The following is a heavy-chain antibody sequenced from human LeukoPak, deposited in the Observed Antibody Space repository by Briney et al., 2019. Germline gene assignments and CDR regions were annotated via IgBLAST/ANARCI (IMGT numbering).Heavy chain of an antibody. J-gene: IGHJ6*02. CDR2: MNPNSGNT. CDR3: ARVPPLRGVILIKSNYYYGMDV. Sequence: ASVKVSCKASGYTFTSYDINWVRQATGQGLEWMGWMNPNSGNTGYAQKFQGRVTMTRNTSISTAYMELSSLRSEDTAVYYCARVPPLRGVILIKSNYYYGMDVWGQGTTVTVSS. CDR1: GYTFTSYD. D-gene: IGHD3-16*01. V-gene: IGHV1-8*01.